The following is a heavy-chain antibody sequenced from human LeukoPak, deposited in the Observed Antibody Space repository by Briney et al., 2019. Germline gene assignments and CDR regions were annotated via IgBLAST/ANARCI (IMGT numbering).Heavy chain of an antibody. J-gene: IGHJ5*02. CDR1: GGSISSYY. CDR3: AAWETEDSSGWSSQFDP. V-gene: IGHV4-4*07. D-gene: IGHD6-19*01. Sequence: MPSETLSLTCTVSGGSISSYYWSWIRQPAGKGLEWIGRIYTSGSTNYNPSLKSRVTMSVDTSKNQFSLKLSSVTAADTAVYYCAAWETEDSSGWSSQFDPWGQGTLVTVSS. CDR2: IYTSGST.